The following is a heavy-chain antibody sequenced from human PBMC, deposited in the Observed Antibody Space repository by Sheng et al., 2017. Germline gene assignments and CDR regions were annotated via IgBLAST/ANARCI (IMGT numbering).Heavy chain of an antibody. Sequence: QVQLVQSGAEVKKPGSSVKVSCKASGGTFSNYAISWVRQAPGQGLEWMGGIIPIFGTTDSAQKFRGRVTITADESTSTAYMELSSLRSEDTAVYYCARARPPYDSLRLWGQGTLVTVSS. J-gene: IGHJ4*02. D-gene: IGHD3-22*01. CDR1: GGTFSNYA. CDR2: IIPIFGTT. CDR3: ARARPPYDSLRL. V-gene: IGHV1-69*13.